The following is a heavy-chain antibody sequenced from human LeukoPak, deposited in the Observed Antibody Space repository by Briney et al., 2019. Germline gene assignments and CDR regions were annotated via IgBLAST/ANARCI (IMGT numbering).Heavy chain of an antibody. V-gene: IGHV5-51*01. J-gene: IGHJ4*02. CDR3: ASEYCSGGNCYFDY. CDR1: EYSFATYW. CDR2: IFPGDSDT. Sequence: GESLKISCKGSEYSFATYWIGWVRHMPGQGLEWMGIIFPGDSDTRYSPSFQGQVTISADKSISTAYLQWSSLKASDTAIYYCASEYCSGGNCYFDYWGQGTLVTVSS. D-gene: IGHD2-15*01.